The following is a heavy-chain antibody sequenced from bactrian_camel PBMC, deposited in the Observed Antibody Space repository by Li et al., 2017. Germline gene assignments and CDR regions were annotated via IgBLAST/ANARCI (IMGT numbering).Heavy chain of an antibody. CDR2: IRSGGERT. CDR1: GRLYIAKC. D-gene: IGHD6*01. Sequence: DVQLVESGGGSVQAGGSLKLSCSSGGRLYIAKCMGWFRQAPGKGLEWVSAIRSGGERTYYSDSVKGRATISQDIAKNMVYLQLNSLKPEDTARYYCHTGGSYDGSCEDVRQNYWGQGTQVTVS. CDR3: HTGGSYDGSCEDVRQNY. J-gene: IGHJ4*01. V-gene: IGHV3S40*01.